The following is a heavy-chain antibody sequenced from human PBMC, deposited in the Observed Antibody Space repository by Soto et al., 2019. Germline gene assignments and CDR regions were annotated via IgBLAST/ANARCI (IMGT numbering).Heavy chain of an antibody. CDR1: GFTFSSYV. D-gene: IGHD6-13*01. CDR2: ISGSGGST. CDR3: AKDRYSSSWYGGY. V-gene: IGHV3-23*01. Sequence: EVQLLESGGGLVQPGGSLRLSCAASGFTFSSYVMSWVRQAPGKGLEWVSAISGSGGSTYYADSVKGRFTISRDNSKNTLYLQMNSLRAEDTAVYYCAKDRYSSSWYGGYWGQGTLVTVSS. J-gene: IGHJ4*02.